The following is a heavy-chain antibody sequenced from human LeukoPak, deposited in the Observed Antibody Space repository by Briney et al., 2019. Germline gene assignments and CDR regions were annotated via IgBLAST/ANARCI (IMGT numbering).Heavy chain of an antibody. V-gene: IGHV5-51*01. D-gene: IGHD5-18*01. CDR1: GYSFTSYW. J-gene: IGHJ5*02. CDR3: ARHLRLWQNWFDP. Sequence: PGESLKISCKGSGYSFTSYWIVWVRQMPGKGLEWMGIIYPGDSDTRYSPSFQGQVTISADKSISTAYLQWSSLKASDTAMYYCARHLRLWQNWFDPWGQGTLVTVSS. CDR2: IYPGDSDT.